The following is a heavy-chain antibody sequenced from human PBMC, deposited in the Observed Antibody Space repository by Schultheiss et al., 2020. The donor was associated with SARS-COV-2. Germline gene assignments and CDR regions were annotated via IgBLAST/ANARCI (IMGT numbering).Heavy chain of an antibody. J-gene: IGHJ6*02. Sequence: ASVKVSCKASGYTFTDYYMHWVRQAPGQGLEWMGWVNPNSGGTNYAQKFQDWVTMTRDTSISTAYMELNRLRSDDTAVYYCARGWSYPNDHHGMDVWGQGTLVTVSS. CDR1: GYTFTDYY. CDR2: VNPNSGGT. D-gene: IGHD3-10*01. V-gene: IGHV1-2*04. CDR3: ARGWSYPNDHHGMDV.